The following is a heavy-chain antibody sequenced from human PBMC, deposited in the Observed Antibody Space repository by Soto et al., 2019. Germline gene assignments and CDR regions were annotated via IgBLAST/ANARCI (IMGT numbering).Heavy chain of an antibody. J-gene: IGHJ4*02. CDR3: ARVLDGDSSGYHY. CDR2: INSDGSGT. V-gene: IGHV3-74*01. CDR1: GFTFSSYW. D-gene: IGHD3-22*01. Sequence: GGSLRLSCAASGFTFSSYWMHWVRQAPGKGLLWVSRINSDGSGTIYADSVKGRFTISRDNAKNTVYLQMNSLRAEDTAVYYCARVLDGDSSGYHYWGQGTLVTVSS.